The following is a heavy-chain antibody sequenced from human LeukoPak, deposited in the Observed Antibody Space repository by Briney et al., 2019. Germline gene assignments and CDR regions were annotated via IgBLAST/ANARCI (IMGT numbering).Heavy chain of an antibody. CDR1: GYTLTDLS. CDR3: ATLSIEARPRWHWFDP. Sequence: ASVKVSCKVSGYTLTDLSMHWVRQAPGKGLEWMGGFDPEDGETIYAQKFQGRVTMTEDTSTDTAYMELSSLRSEDTAVYYCATLSIEARPRWHWFDPWGQGTLVTVSS. V-gene: IGHV1-24*01. J-gene: IGHJ5*02. D-gene: IGHD6-6*01. CDR2: FDPEDGET.